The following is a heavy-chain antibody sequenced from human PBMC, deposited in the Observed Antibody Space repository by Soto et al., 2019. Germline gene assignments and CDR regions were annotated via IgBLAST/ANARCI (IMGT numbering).Heavy chain of an antibody. V-gene: IGHV3-64*01. J-gene: IGHJ3*02. CDR3: ARQMGHYDYVWGSYAFDI. D-gene: IGHD3-16*01. CDR1: GFTFSSYA. CDR2: ISSNGGGT. Sequence: EVPLVESGGGLVQPGGSLRLSCAASGFTFSSYAMHWVRQAPGKGLEYVSAISSNGGGTYYAYSVKGRFTISRDNSKNTLYLQMGSLRAEDMAVYYCARQMGHYDYVWGSYAFDIWGQGTMVTVSS.